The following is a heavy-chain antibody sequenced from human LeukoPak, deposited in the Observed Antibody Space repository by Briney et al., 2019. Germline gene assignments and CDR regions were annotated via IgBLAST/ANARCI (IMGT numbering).Heavy chain of an antibody. CDR2: IKSKTDGGTT. Sequence: GGSLRLSCAASGFTFSNAWMSWVRQAPGKGLEWDGRIKSKTDGGTTDYAAPVKGRFTISRDDSKNTLYLQMNSLKTEDTAVYYCTTDRATYYDFWSGPRWGQGTLVTVSS. D-gene: IGHD3-3*01. J-gene: IGHJ4*02. CDR1: GFTFSNAW. V-gene: IGHV3-15*01. CDR3: TTDRATYYDFWSGPR.